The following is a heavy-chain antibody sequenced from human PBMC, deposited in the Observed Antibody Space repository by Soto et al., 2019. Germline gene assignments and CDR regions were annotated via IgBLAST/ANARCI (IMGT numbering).Heavy chain of an antibody. CDR3: ARCSVDYGDYGLALGY. D-gene: IGHD4-17*01. CDR2: VSAYSGDT. Sequence: QVQLVQSGAEVKKPGASVKVSCKASGYTFTGYAISWVRQAPGQGLEWMGWVSAYSGDTKYPQKVQGRVTMTTDPSTSTAYMELRSLTSDDTALYYCARCSVDYGDYGLALGYWGQGTLVTVSS. J-gene: IGHJ4*02. V-gene: IGHV1-18*01. CDR1: GYTFTGYA.